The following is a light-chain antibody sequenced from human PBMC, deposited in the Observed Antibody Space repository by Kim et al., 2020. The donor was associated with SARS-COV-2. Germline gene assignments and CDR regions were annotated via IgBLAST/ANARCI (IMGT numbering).Light chain of an antibody. Sequence: DIQMTQSPSTLSASVGDRVTISCRASQSIRSWLAWYQQRPGRAPKLLISKASSLETGVPSRLSGSGSGTEFTLTISSLQPDDFATYYCQQYFNYPLTFGGGTKVDIK. CDR2: KAS. CDR3: QQYFNYPLT. V-gene: IGKV1-5*03. CDR1: QSIRSW. J-gene: IGKJ4*01.